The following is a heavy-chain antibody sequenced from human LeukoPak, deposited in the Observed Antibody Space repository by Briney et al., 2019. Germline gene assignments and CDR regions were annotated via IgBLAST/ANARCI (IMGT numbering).Heavy chain of an antibody. J-gene: IGHJ6*02. CDR1: GFTFSAYA. D-gene: IGHD6-6*01. V-gene: IGHV3-23*01. Sequence: PGGSLRPSCEASGFTFSAYAMTWVRQAPGQGLEWVSSIGSDNKPHYSESVKGRFAISRDNSKNTLYLQMNSLRAEDTAVYYCAKDLSSPNYYYGMDVWGQGTTVTVSS. CDR3: AKDLSSPNYYYGMDV. CDR2: IGSDNKP.